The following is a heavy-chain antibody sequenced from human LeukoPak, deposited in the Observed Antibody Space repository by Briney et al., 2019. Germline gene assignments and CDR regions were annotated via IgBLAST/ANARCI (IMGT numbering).Heavy chain of an antibody. CDR2: IYYSGST. D-gene: IGHD1-26*01. Sequence: PSETLSLTCTVSGGSISSSSYYWGWIRQPPGKGLEWIGSIYYSGSTYYNPSLKSRVTISVDTSKNQFSLKLSSVTAADTAVYYCARVLFRPFDHRQSGSYYRRYWFDPWGQGTLVTVSS. J-gene: IGHJ5*02. CDR3: ARVLFRPFDHRQSGSYYRRYWFDP. CDR1: GGSISSSSYY. V-gene: IGHV4-39*01.